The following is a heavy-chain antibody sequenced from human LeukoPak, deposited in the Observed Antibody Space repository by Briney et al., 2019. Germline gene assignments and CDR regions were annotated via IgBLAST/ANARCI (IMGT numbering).Heavy chain of an antibody. CDR1: GGTFSSYA. CDR3: ARDQGYCSGGSCYSFGY. V-gene: IGHV1-69*05. D-gene: IGHD2-15*01. CDR2: IIPIFGTA. Sequence: SVKVSCKASGGTFSSYAISWVRQAPGQGLEWMGGIIPIFGTANYAQKFQGRVTMARDTSTSTVYMELSSLRSEDTAVYYCARDQGYCSGGSCYSFGYWGQGTLVTVSS. J-gene: IGHJ4*02.